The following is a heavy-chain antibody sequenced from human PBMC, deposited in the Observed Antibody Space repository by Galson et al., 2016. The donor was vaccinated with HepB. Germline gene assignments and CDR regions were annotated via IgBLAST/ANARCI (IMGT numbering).Heavy chain of an antibody. J-gene: IGHJ4*02. CDR2: IRRKADGGTR. V-gene: IGHV3-49*03. D-gene: IGHD6-13*01. CDR3: TRAGQTNSWYGRQFDY. Sequence: SLRLSCAASGFTFGDYAMNWFRQAPGKGLEWVALIRRKADGGTREGSASVKGRFTIARDDSQSIAYLQMHSLKSEDTDVYYCTRAGQTNSWYGRQFDYWGQGTMVTVSS. CDR1: GFTFGDYA.